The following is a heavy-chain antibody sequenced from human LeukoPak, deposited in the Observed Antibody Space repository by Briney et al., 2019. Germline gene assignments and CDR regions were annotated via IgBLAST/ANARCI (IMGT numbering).Heavy chain of an antibody. CDR2: INHSGST. Sequence: KSSENLSLTCAVYGGSFSGYYWSWIRQPPGKGLEWIGEINHSGSTNYNPSLKSRVTISVDSSKNQFSLKLSSVTAADTAVYYCARGLEARDFDYWGQGTLVTVSS. V-gene: IGHV4-34*01. CDR1: GGSFSGYY. D-gene: IGHD6-6*01. J-gene: IGHJ4*02. CDR3: ARGLEARDFDY.